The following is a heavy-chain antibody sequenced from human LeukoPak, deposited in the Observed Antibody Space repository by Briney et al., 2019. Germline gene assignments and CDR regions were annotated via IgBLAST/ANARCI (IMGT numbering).Heavy chain of an antibody. Sequence: PGGSLRLSCAASGFTFSSYAMSWDRQAPGKGLEWVSAISASGSSTYYADSVKGRFTISRDNSKNTLYLQMHSLRAEDTAVYYCAKGLLLGYCSGGSCYSIDYWGQGTLVTVSS. V-gene: IGHV3-23*01. J-gene: IGHJ4*02. D-gene: IGHD2-15*01. CDR2: ISASGSST. CDR1: GFTFSSYA. CDR3: AKGLLLGYCSGGSCYSIDY.